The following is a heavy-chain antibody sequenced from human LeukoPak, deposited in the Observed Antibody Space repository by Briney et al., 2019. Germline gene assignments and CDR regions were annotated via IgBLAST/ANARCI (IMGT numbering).Heavy chain of an antibody. CDR3: ATTSSGWYGVH. V-gene: IGHV1-18*01. Sequence: GASVKVSCKASGFTFTNYGFSWVRQAPGQGLEWMGWISAYNGNTNYEQKLQGRVAMTTDASTSTAYMELRSLRSDDTAMYYCATTSSGWYGVHWGQGTLVTVSS. CDR1: GFTFTNYG. J-gene: IGHJ4*02. CDR2: ISAYNGNT. D-gene: IGHD6-19*01.